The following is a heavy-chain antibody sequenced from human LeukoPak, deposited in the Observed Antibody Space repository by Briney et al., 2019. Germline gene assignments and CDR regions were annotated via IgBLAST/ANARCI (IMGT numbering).Heavy chain of an antibody. CDR1: GGSISSGGYY. Sequence: SETLSLTCTVSGGSISSGGYYWSWIRQPPGKGLEWIGYISYSGSTNYNPSLKSRVTLSVDTSKNQLSLKLNSVTAADTAVYYCATTLAFGDSPTTHFNYWGQGALVTVSS. J-gene: IGHJ4*02. CDR3: ATTLAFGDSPTTHFNY. V-gene: IGHV4-61*08. CDR2: ISYSGST. D-gene: IGHD4-17*01.